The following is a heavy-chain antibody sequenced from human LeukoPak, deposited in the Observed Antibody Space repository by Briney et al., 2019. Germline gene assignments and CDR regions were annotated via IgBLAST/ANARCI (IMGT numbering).Heavy chain of an antibody. CDR3: ANLRLEG. Sequence: GGSLRLSCAASGFTFSSYAVHWVRQAPGKGLEWVAVISYDGSNKYYADPVKGRFTISRDNSNSTLYLQMNSLRAEDTAVYYCANLRLEGRGQGTLVTVSS. CDR2: ISYDGSNK. D-gene: IGHD3-16*01. CDR1: GFTFSSYA. J-gene: IGHJ4*02. V-gene: IGHV3-30-3*01.